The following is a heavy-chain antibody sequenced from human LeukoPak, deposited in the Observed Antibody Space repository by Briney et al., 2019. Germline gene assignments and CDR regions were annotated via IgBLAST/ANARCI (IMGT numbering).Heavy chain of an antibody. Sequence: GGSLRLSCAASGFTFSTYGMHWVRQAPGKGLEWVAVTSYDGYNKYYADSVEGRFTISRDNAKNTLYLQMNSLRAEDTAVYYCARDFMYSGNCAGCWGQGTLVTVSS. CDR3: ARDFMYSGNCAGC. CDR2: TSYDGYNK. CDR1: GFTFSTYG. J-gene: IGHJ4*02. V-gene: IGHV3-30*03. D-gene: IGHD6-13*01.